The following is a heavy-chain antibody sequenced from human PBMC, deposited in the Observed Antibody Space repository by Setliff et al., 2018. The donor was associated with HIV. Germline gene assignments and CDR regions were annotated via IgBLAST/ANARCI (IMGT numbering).Heavy chain of an antibody. CDR2: IYSTGDS. Sequence: SETLSLTCTVSGDSISSYYWSWIRQPPGKELEWIGYIYSTGDSNYNPSLKSRVTMAVDTSKSQFSLKPTSVTAADTAVYYCARYRRPPYYLDYWGQGTLVTVSS. CDR3: ARYRRPPYYLDY. D-gene: IGHD3-16*02. V-gene: IGHV4-4*09. J-gene: IGHJ4*02. CDR1: GDSISSYY.